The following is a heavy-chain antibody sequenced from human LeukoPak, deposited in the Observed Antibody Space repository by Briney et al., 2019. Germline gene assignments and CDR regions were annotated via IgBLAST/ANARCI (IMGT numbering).Heavy chain of an antibody. CDR2: IHPGDSDT. J-gene: IGHJ2*01. D-gene: IGHD2-21*02. Sequence: RGESLKISCEASGYIFINYWIGWVRQVPGKGLDWMGLIHPGDSDTRYSPSFQGQVTIPVDKSITTAYLQWSSLQASDTAMYFCARVVVVTATHWYFDLWGRSSLVTVFS. V-gene: IGHV5-51*01. CDR1: GYIFINYW. CDR3: ARVVVVTATHWYFDL.